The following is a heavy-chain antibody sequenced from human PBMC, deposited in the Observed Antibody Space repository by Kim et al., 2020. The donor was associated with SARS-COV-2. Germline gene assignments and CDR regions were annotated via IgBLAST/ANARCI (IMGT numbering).Heavy chain of an antibody. J-gene: IGHJ3*02. CDR3: GRWEGAATDAFGI. V-gene: IGHV3-74*01. Sequence: YADSVKGRTTTSRDNAKNTLYLKMNRMRDEATAVYYCGRWEGAATDAFGIWGQGTMVTVSS. D-gene: IGHD1-26*01.